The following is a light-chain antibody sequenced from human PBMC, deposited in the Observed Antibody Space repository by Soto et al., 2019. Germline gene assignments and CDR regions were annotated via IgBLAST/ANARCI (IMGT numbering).Light chain of an antibody. CDR3: QQHYSSPFT. J-gene: IGKJ3*01. CDR1: QSIYNNY. CDR2: DAS. Sequence: EIVLTQSPGTLSLSPGERASLSCRASQSIYNNYLAWYQQKPGQAPRLLIHDASSRATVSPDRFSGSGSGTDFTLNINGLEPEDFAVYYCQQHYSSPFTFGPGTKVEI. V-gene: IGKV3-20*01.